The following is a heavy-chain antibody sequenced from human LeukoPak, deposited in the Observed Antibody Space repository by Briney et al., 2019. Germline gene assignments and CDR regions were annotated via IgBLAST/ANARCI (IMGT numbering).Heavy chain of an antibody. V-gene: IGHV3-23*01. CDR1: GFIFRDYA. J-gene: IGHJ4*02. CDR2: LRRAGET. Sequence: GGSLRLSCVASGFIFRDYAMRWLPQAPAGGLEWLSSLRRAGETFSTDSVKGLFTLSRDHYRNTVYLQLNHLRVEDTAVYYCAKASWVSSADAVLWGQGTLVTVS. D-gene: IGHD3-16*01. CDR3: AKASWVSSADAVL.